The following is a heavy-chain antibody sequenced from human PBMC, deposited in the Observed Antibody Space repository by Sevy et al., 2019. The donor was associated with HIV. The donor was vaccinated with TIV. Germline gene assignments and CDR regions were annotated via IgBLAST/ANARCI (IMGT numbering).Heavy chain of an antibody. CDR3: ARAPLYYDTSVYLDY. CDR1: DFTASYYA. Sequence: GGSRRLSWVASDFTASYYAMHWVRQAPGKGREWVAVISNDGNNKRYAESVKGRFTVSRDNSKNTLYLELSSLRPEDTAIFYCARAPLYYDTSVYLDYWGQGTLVTVSS. J-gene: IGHJ4*02. D-gene: IGHD3-16*01. CDR2: ISNDGNNK. V-gene: IGHV3-30*04.